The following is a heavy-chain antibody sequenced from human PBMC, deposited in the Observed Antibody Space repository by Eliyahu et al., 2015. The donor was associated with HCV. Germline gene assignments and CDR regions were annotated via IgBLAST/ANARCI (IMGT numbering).Heavy chain of an antibody. V-gene: IGHV3-33*01. CDR2: IWYDGSNK. CDR3: ARDRSVTTSALEY. D-gene: IGHD4-17*01. CDR1: GFTLSSYG. J-gene: IGHJ4*02. Sequence: QVQLVESGXGVVQPGRSLRLSCAASGFTLSSYGMHWVRQVPGKGLEWVAVIWYDGSNKYYADSVKGRLTISRDNSKNTLYLQMNSLRAEDTAVYYCARDRSVTTSALEYWGQGTLVTVSS.